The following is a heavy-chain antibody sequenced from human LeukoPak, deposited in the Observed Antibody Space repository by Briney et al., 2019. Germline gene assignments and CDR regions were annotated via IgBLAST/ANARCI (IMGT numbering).Heavy chain of an antibody. CDR2: INSDGSST. CDR1: GFTFSSYW. V-gene: IGHV3-74*01. CDR3: ARYDYYDSSGYKIAEYFQH. Sequence: SGGSLRLSCAASGFTFSSYWMHWVRQAPGKGLVWVSRINSDGSSTSYADSVKGRFTIPRDNAKNTLYLQMNSLRAEDTAVYYCARYDYYDSSGYKIAEYFQHWGQGTLVTVSS. D-gene: IGHD3-22*01. J-gene: IGHJ1*01.